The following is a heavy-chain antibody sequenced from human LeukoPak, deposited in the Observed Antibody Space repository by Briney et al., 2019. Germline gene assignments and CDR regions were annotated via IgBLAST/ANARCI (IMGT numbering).Heavy chain of an antibody. CDR3: MRGPTTVQGGGFDY. D-gene: IGHD3-16*01. J-gene: IGHJ4*02. CDR2: LYYGRGT. Sequence: SATLSLTCTVSGYSISSGNCWGWIRQPPGKGLVWIASLYYGRGTYYIPSLKSRATISEDTSKNQFSLSLSTVTAADTAVYYCMRGPTTVQGGGFDYWGQGSLVTVSP. CDR1: GYSISSGNC. V-gene: IGHV4-38-2*02.